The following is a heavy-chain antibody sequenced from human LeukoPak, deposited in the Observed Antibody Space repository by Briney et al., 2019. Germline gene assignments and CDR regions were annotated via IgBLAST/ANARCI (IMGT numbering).Heavy chain of an antibody. J-gene: IGHJ4*02. Sequence: GGSLRLSCAASGFTFSAYVMSWVRQAPGKGLEWVSSISGSGDITYYTDSVKGRFTISRDNAKNSLYLQMNSLRAEDTAVYYCARDPKVRGVTSDYWGQGTLVTVSS. CDR1: GFTFSAYV. CDR2: ISGSGDIT. V-gene: IGHV3-21*01. D-gene: IGHD3-10*01. CDR3: ARDPKVRGVTSDY.